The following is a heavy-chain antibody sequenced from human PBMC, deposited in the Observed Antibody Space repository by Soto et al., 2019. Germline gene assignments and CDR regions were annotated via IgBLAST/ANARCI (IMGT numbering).Heavy chain of an antibody. Sequence: EVQLVESGGGLVKPGGSLRLSCAASGFTFSSYSMNWVRQAPGKGLEWVSSISSSSSYIYYADSVKGRVTISRDNAKNSLYLQMNSLRAEDTAVYYCARGEGGNYLTFDYWGQGTLVTVSS. J-gene: IGHJ4*02. D-gene: IGHD4-4*01. CDR3: ARGEGGNYLTFDY. V-gene: IGHV3-21*01. CDR2: ISSSSSYI. CDR1: GFTFSSYS.